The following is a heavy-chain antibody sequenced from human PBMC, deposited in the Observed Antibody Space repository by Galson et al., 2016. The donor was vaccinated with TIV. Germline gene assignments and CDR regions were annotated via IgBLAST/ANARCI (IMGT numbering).Heavy chain of an antibody. D-gene: IGHD2-8*01. CDR3: ARDRMVDATYYYYYYGMDV. V-gene: IGHV3-66*02. CDR1: GLSVTINY. CDR2: ISDGGNT. J-gene: IGHJ6*02. Sequence: SLRLSCAASGLSVTINYMTWVRQAPGKGLEWVSLISDGGNTYYPDSVKGRFTISRDNSKNTLYLQMNSLRVEDTDVYYCARDRMVDATYYYYYYGMDVWGQGTAVTVSS.